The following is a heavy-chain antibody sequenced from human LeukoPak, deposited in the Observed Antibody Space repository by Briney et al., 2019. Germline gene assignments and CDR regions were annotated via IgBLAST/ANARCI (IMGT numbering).Heavy chain of an antibody. J-gene: IGHJ5*02. D-gene: IGHD6-19*01. CDR1: GGSISSSAYH. CDR3: AREGAVAVAGTAGWFDP. CDR2: IHYSGST. V-gene: IGHV4-39*02. Sequence: SETLSLTCTVSGGSISSSAYHWGWIRQPPGKGLEWIGSIHYSGSTYYNPSLKSRVTISVRTSKNQFSLKLSSVTAADTAVYYCAREGAVAVAGTAGWFDPWGQGTLVTVSS.